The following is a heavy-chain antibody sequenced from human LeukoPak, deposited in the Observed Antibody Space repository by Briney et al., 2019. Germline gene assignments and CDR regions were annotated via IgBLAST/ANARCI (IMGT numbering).Heavy chain of an antibody. V-gene: IGHV4-39*07. Sequence: PSETLSLTCTVSGGSISSSSYYWGWIRQPPGKGLEWIGSIYYSGSTYYNPSLKSRVTISVDTSKNQFSLKLSSVTAADTAVYFWARRAVSYYDYVLGSYRYPYLYFWGQGTLVTVSS. D-gene: IGHD3-16*02. CDR1: GGSISSSSYY. CDR2: IYYSGST. CDR3: ARRAVSYYDYVLGSYRYPYLYF. J-gene: IGHJ4*02.